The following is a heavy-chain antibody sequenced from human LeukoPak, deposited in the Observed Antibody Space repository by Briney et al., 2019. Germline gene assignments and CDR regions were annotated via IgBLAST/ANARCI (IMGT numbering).Heavy chain of an antibody. J-gene: IGHJ6*03. V-gene: IGHV3-20*04. D-gene: IGHD5-18*01. Sequence: GGSLRLSCAASGFTFDDYGMSWVRQSPGKGLEWVSGINWNGGSTGYADSVKGRFTISRDNAKNSLYLQMNSLRAEDTALYYCARASDTLDYYYYMDVWGKGTTVTVSS. CDR2: INWNGGST. CDR3: ARASDTLDYYYYMDV. CDR1: GFTFDDYG.